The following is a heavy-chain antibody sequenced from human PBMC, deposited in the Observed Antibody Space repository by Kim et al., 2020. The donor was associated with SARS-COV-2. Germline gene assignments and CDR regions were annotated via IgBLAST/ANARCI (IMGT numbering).Heavy chain of an antibody. Sequence: GGSLRLSCAASGFTFSSYSMNWVRQAPGKGLEWVSYISSSSSTIYYADSVKGRFTISRDNAKNSLYLQMNSLRAEDTAVYYCARGNHVDTAMEGANWGQGTLVTVSS. D-gene: IGHD5-18*01. J-gene: IGHJ4*02. CDR1: GFTFSSYS. CDR2: ISSSSSTI. CDR3: ARGNHVDTAMEGAN. V-gene: IGHV3-48*04.